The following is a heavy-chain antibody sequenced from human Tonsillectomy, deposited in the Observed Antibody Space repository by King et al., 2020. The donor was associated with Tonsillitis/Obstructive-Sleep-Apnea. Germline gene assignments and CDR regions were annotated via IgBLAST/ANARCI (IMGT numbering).Heavy chain of an antibody. V-gene: IGHV3-30*04. CDR1: GFTFSRSA. J-gene: IGHJ6*02. D-gene: IGHD5-12*01. CDR2: NSYDGTNK. Sequence: VQLVESGGGVVQPGRSLRLSCAVSGFTFSRSAMHWVRQAPGKGLEWVAVNSYDGTNKYNADSVKGRFTISRDNSKNTMYLQMNSLRSEDTAVYYCASANSGYDWSYYYYGMYVWGQGPTVTVSS. CDR3: ASANSGYDWSYYYYGMYV.